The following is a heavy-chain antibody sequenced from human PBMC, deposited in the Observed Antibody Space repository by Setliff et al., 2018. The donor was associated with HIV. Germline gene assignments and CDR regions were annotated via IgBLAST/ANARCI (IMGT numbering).Heavy chain of an antibody. J-gene: IGHJ4*02. CDR1: GGTLNRYA. CDR3: ARDPITGTGLGDY. D-gene: IGHD1-20*01. CDR2: VIPIFGTA. V-gene: IGHV1-69*13. Sequence: SVKVSCKASGGTLNRYAISWVRQAPGQGLEWMGGVIPIFGTANYAQKFQGRVTITADESTSTAYMELSSLTSEDTAVYYCARDPITGTGLGDYWGQGTLVTVSS.